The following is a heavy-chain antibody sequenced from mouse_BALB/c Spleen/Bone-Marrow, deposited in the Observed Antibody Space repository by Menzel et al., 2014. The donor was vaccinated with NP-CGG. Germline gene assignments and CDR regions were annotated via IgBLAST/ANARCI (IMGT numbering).Heavy chain of an antibody. Sequence: VQLQQSGAELVKPGASVKLSCKASGYTFTSYWMHWVKQRPGQGLEWIGEINPSNGRTNYNEKFKSKATLTVDKSSSTAYMQLSSLTSEDSAVYYCALYYCGSLDYWGQGTTLTVSS. CDR1: GYTFTSYW. D-gene: IGHD1-1*01. J-gene: IGHJ2*01. CDR2: INPSNGRT. V-gene: IGHV1S81*02. CDR3: ALYYCGSLDY.